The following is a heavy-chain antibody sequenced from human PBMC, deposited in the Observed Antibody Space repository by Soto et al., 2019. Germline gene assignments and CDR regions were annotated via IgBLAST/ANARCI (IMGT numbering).Heavy chain of an antibody. CDR3: AREDSTNWYDGYQYYGMDV. CDR2: ISWNSGSI. V-gene: IGHV3-9*01. Sequence: GGSLRLSCAASGFTFDDYAMHWVRQAPGKGLEWVSGISWNSGSIGYADSVKGRFTISRDNAKNSLYLQMNSLRADDTAVYYCAREDSTNWYDGYQYYGMDVWGQGTTATVSS. D-gene: IGHD6-13*01. J-gene: IGHJ6*01. CDR1: GFTFDDYA.